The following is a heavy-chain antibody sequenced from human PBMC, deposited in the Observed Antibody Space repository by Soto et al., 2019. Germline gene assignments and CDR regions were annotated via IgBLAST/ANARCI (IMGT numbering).Heavy chain of an antibody. J-gene: IGHJ4*02. CDR3: VRERVGSWTCDY. D-gene: IGHD6-13*01. Sequence: QVQLVQSGAEVKEPGASVKVSCKASGYNFASNHMHWVRQIPGQGLAWMGIIHPTDGSTSYAQRFRGRITLTRDAPTNTDYMELRGLTSEDTAVYYCVRERVGSWTCDYWGQGTRLTVSS. CDR1: GYNFASNH. V-gene: IGHV1-46*01. CDR2: IHPTDGST.